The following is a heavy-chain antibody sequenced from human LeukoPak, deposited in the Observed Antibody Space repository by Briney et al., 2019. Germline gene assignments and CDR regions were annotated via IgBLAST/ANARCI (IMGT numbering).Heavy chain of an antibody. D-gene: IGHD6-19*01. V-gene: IGHV3-30*18. J-gene: IGHJ4*02. CDR2: ISFDGSNK. CDR3: AKDWAGPFDY. CDR1: GFTFSSYG. Sequence: GGSLRLSCAASGFTFSSYGMHWVRRAPGKGLEWVAVISFDGSNKDYADSVKGRFTISRDNSKNTLYLQMNSLRAEDTAVYYCAKDWAGPFDYWGQGTLVTVSS.